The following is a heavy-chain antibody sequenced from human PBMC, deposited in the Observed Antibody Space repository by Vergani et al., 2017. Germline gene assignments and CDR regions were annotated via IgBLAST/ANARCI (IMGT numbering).Heavy chain of an antibody. CDR2: INSDGSST. Sequence: EVQLVESGGGLVQPGGSLRLSCAASGFTFSSYWMHWVRQAPGKGLVWVSRINSDGSSTSYADSVKGRFTISRDNAKNSLYLQMNSLRAEDTAVYYCASENDYGDSRAGYWGQGTLVTVSS. V-gene: IGHV3-74*01. D-gene: IGHD4-17*01. J-gene: IGHJ4*02. CDR1: GFTFSSYW. CDR3: ASENDYGDSRAGY.